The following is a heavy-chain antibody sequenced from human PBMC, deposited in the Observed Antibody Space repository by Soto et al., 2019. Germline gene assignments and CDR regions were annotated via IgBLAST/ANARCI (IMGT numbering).Heavy chain of an antibody. CDR3: ARAECSTSCYGVYYYYYYMDV. D-gene: IGHD2-2*01. V-gene: IGHV1-18*01. J-gene: IGHJ6*03. CDR1: GYTFTSYG. Sequence: ASVKVSCKASGYTFTSYGISWVRRAPGQGLEWMGWISAYNGNTNYAQKLQGRVTMTTDTSTSTAYMELRSLRSDDTAVYYCARAECSTSCYGVYYYYYYMDVWGKGTTVTVSS. CDR2: ISAYNGNT.